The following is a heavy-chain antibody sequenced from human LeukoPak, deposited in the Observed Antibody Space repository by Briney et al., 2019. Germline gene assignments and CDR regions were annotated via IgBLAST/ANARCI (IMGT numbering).Heavy chain of an antibody. J-gene: IGHJ4*02. Sequence: PGGSLRLSCAASGFTFSSYWMRWVRQAPGKGLEWVANIKQEGSEKYYVDSVKGRFTISRDNAKNSLYLQMNSLRAEDTAVYYCARDWTSYYYDSSGYYNDYWGQGTLVTVSS. CDR2: IKQEGSEK. CDR1: GFTFSSYW. D-gene: IGHD3-22*01. CDR3: ARDWTSYYYDSSGYYNDY. V-gene: IGHV3-7*01.